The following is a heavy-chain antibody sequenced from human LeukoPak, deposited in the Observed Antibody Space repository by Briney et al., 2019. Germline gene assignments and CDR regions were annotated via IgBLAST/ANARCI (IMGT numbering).Heavy chain of an antibody. V-gene: IGHV4-4*02. D-gene: IGHD3-16*02. CDR3: ARGGGGGFIASYYYYYYYMDV. CDR1: GGSIISGNW. Sequence: SETLSLTCAVSGGSIISGNWWSWVRQPPGKGLEWIGEIYHSGSTNYNPSLKSRVTISVDTSKNQFSLKLSSVTAADTAVYYCARGGGGGFIASYYYYYYYMDVWGKGTTVTISS. CDR2: IYHSGST. J-gene: IGHJ6*03.